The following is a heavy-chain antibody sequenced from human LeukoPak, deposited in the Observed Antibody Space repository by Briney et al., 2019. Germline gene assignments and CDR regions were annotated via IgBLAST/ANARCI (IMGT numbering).Heavy chain of an antibody. J-gene: IGHJ3*02. CDR1: GGSISSSSYY. CDR2: VYYSGST. D-gene: IGHD6-25*01. Sequence: SETLSLTCTVSGGSISSSSYYWGWIRQPPGKGLEWIGSVYYSGSTYYNPSLKSRVTVSINTSKNQLSLELNSMTAADTAVYYCAREEQCDSGNLKLGFFDIWGKGTVVTVS. CDR3: AREEQCDSGNLKLGFFDI. V-gene: IGHV4-39*07.